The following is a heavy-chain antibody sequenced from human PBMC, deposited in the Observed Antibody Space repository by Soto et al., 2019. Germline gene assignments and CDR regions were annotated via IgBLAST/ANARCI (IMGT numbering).Heavy chain of an antibody. J-gene: IGHJ4*02. CDR1: GGSISTYY. CDR3: ARGTPYYDSSGYSYYFDY. CDR2: FYTSGSA. V-gene: IGHV4-4*07. D-gene: IGHD3-22*01. Sequence: SETLSLTWTVSGGSISTYYWSWIRQPAGKGLEWIGRFYTSGSANYNPSLKSRVTMSVDTSNNQFSLKLSSVTAADTAVYYCARGTPYYDSSGYSYYFDYWGQGALVTVPS.